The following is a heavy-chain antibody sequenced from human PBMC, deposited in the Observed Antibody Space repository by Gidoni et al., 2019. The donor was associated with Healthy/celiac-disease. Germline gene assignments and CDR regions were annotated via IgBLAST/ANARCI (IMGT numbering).Heavy chain of an antibody. CDR2: INSDGSST. CDR1: GSTFSSYW. CDR3: ARHITMIDNFDP. V-gene: IGHV3-74*01. Sequence: EVQLVESGGGLVQPGGSLRLTCAASGSTFSSYWMHWVRQAPGQGRVWVSRINSDGSSTSYADSVKGRFTISRDNAKITLYLQMNSLRAEDTAVYYCARHITMIDNFDPWGQGTLVTVSS. D-gene: IGHD3-22*01. J-gene: IGHJ5*02.